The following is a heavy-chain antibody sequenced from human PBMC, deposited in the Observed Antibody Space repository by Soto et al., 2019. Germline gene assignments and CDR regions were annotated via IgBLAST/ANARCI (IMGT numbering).Heavy chain of an antibody. D-gene: IGHD4-17*01. CDR3: ARRTDYGDYSDAFDV. Sequence: QLQLQESGPGLVKPSETLSLTCTASGDTISNSDYYWGWIRQTPGRGLEWIGNIFYSGVTYYNPSLKSRATISVDTSRNQFSLKLSSVTAADTALYYCARRTDYGDYSDAFDVWGHGSMVTVSS. J-gene: IGHJ3*01. V-gene: IGHV4-39*01. CDR1: GDTISNSDYY. CDR2: IFYSGVT.